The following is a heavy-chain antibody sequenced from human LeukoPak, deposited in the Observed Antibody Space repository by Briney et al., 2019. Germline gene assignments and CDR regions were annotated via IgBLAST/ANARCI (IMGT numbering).Heavy chain of an antibody. D-gene: IGHD4-17*01. V-gene: IGHV4-61*08. CDR2: IYYSGST. Sequence: PTQTLSLTCTVSGGSISSGGYYWSWIRQPPGKGLEWIGYIYYSGSTNYNPSLKSRVTISVDTSKNQFSLKLSSVTAADTAVYYCARYGANPTDAFVIWGQGTMVTVSS. CDR3: ARYGANPTDAFVI. J-gene: IGHJ3*02. CDR1: GGSISSGGYY.